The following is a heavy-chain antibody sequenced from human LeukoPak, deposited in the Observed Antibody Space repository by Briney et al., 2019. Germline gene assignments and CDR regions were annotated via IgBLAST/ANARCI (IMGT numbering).Heavy chain of an antibody. CDR3: AHRSQPGYSSSFDY. J-gene: IGHJ4*02. CDR2: IYWDDDK. Sequence: SGPTLVNPTQTLTLTCTFSGFSLRTRGVGVGWIRQPPGKALEWLSLIYWDDDKRYSPSLKSRLTITKDTSKNQVVLTMTNMDPVDTATYYCAHRSQPGYSSSFDYWGQGTLVTVSS. CDR1: GFSLRTRGVG. D-gene: IGHD6-13*01. V-gene: IGHV2-5*02.